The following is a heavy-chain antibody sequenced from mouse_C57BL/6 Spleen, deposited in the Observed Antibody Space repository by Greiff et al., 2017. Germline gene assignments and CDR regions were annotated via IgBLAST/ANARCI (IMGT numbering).Heavy chain of an antibody. J-gene: IGHJ4*01. D-gene: IGHD2-5*01. CDR1: GYTFTEYP. CDR2: FYPGSGSI. Sequence: VQLQQSGAELVKPGASVKLSCKASGYTFTEYPIHWVKQRSGQGLEWIGWFYPGSGSIKYNEKFKDKATLTADKSSSTVYMELSRLTSEDSAVYFCARHPAYYINLYYAMDYWGQGTSVTVSS. CDR3: ARHPAYYINLYYAMDY. V-gene: IGHV1-62-2*01.